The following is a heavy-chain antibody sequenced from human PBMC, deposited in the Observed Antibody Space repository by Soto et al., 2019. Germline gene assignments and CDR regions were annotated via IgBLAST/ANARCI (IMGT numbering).Heavy chain of an antibody. CDR2: IIPIFGTA. CDR3: ASRYSSGWYEGMDV. D-gene: IGHD6-19*01. Sequence: SVKVSCKASGGTFSSYAISWVRQAPGQGLEWMGGIIPIFGTANYARKFQGRVTITADKSTSTAYMELSSLRSEDTAVYYCASRYSSGWYEGMDVWGQGTTVTVSS. J-gene: IGHJ6*02. V-gene: IGHV1-69*06. CDR1: GGTFSSYA.